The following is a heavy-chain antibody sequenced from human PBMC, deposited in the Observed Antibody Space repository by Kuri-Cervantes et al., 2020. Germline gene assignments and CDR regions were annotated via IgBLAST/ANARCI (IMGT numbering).Heavy chain of an antibody. CDR2: INQDGTEK. CDR3: ARLQQELGLGYFDY. J-gene: IGHJ4*02. Sequence: GESLKISCAAAVFNCIRQAPGKGLEWVANINQDGTEKDYVDSMKGRITVSRDNAKNSLSLQMNSLRAEDTAVYYCARLQQELGLGYFDYWGQGTLVTVSS. V-gene: IGHV3-7*04. D-gene: IGHD6-13*01. CDR1: VFNCI.